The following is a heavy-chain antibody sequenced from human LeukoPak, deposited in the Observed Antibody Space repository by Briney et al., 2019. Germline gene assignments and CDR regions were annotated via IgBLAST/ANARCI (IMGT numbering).Heavy chain of an antibody. J-gene: IGHJ3*02. CDR3: TTDYCSDGSCPGAFDM. D-gene: IGHD2-15*01. V-gene: IGHV3-15*01. CDR2: IRSRTEGGTA. Sequence: PGGSLRLSCVAPGFTFSDAWMSWARQAPGKGLEWVARIRSRTEGGTADYAAPVKGRFTISRDDSENTLSLQMNSLKSEDTAVYYCTTDYCSDGSCPGAFDMWGQGTMVTVSS. CDR1: GFTFSDAW.